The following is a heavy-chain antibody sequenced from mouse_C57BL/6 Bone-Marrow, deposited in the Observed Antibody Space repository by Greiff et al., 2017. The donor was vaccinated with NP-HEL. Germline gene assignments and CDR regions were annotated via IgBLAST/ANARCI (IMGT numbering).Heavy chain of an antibody. J-gene: IGHJ1*03. D-gene: IGHD2-5*01. CDR1: GYAFSSYW. V-gene: IGHV1-80*01. CDR3: ARSYYSNYEWYFDV. Sequence: VQLQQSGAELVKPGASVKISCKASGYAFSSYWMNWVKQRPGKGLEWIGQIYPGAGDTNYNGKFKGKATLTADKSSSTAYMQLSSLTSEDSAVYFCARSYYSNYEWYFDVWGTGTTVTVSS. CDR2: IYPGAGDT.